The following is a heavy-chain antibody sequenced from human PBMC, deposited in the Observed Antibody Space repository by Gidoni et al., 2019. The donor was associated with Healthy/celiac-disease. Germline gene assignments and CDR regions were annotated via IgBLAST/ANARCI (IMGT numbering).Heavy chain of an antibody. CDR2: INHSGST. CDR3: ARGLTNYYDSSGYSNPFDY. Sequence: QVQLQQWGAGLLKPSETLSLTCAVYGGSFSGYYWSWIRQPPGKGLEWIGEINHSGSTNYNPSLKSRVTISVDTSKNQCSLKQSSGTAADTAVYYCARGLTNYYDSSGYSNPFDYWGQGTLVTVSS. J-gene: IGHJ4*02. D-gene: IGHD3-22*01. CDR1: GGSFSGYY. V-gene: IGHV4-34*01.